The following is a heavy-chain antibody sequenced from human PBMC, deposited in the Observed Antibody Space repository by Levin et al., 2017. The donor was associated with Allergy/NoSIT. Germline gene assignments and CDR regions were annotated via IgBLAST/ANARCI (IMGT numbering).Heavy chain of an antibody. V-gene: IGHV3-21*01. J-gene: IGHJ4*02. CDR2: ISGSSSYI. Sequence: GESLKISCAASGFTFSSYSMNWVRQAPGKGLAWVSSISGSSSYIYYADSLKGRFTISRDNAKNSLYLQLNNLRAEDTAVYYCARVAHCTGSSCYVDYWGRGTLVTVSS. CDR3: ARVAHCTGSSCYVDY. CDR1: GFTFSSYS. D-gene: IGHD2-2*01.